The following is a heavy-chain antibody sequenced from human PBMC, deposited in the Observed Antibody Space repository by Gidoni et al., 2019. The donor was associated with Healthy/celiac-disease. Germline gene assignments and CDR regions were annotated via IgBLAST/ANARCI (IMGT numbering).Heavy chain of an antibody. V-gene: IGHV3-48*03. CDR2: ISSSCRTK. CDR3: ARDAVTFGGVIVHDAFDI. CDR1: GFPFSSYE. J-gene: IGHJ3*02. D-gene: IGHD3-16*02. Sequence: EVQLVESGGGLFQPGGSLSLSCAALGFPFSSYEMNWVRQAPGMGLEWVSYISSSCRTKYYADSLKGRFTISRDNAKNSLYLQMNSLRAEDTAVYYCARDAVTFGGVIVHDAFDIWGQGTMVTVSS.